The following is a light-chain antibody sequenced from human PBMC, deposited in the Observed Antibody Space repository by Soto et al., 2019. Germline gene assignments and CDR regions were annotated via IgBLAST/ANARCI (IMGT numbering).Light chain of an antibody. V-gene: IGKV3-15*01. CDR3: QHYNNWPPWT. CDR1: QRVSSN. Sequence: LSCLSRQRVSSNLAWYQQKPGQAPRLLIYGASTRATGIPARFSGSGSGTEFTLTISSLQSEDFAVYYCQHYNNWPPWTFGQGTKVDIK. CDR2: GAS. J-gene: IGKJ1*01.